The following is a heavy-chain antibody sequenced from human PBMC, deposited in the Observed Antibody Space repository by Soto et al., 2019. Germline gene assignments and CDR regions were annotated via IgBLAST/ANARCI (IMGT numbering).Heavy chain of an antibody. J-gene: IGHJ6*02. V-gene: IGHV3-23*01. Sequence: VQLLESGGGLVQPGGSLRLSCAASGFTFSSYGMSWVRQAPGKGLEWVSAISSNGADTFYGGSVKGWFTVSRDNSKNTLYLQLSSLRAEDTAVYYCTRGAISTRGMDVWGQGTTVTVSS. CDR2: ISSNGADT. D-gene: IGHD1-26*01. CDR3: TRGAISTRGMDV. CDR1: GFTFSSYG.